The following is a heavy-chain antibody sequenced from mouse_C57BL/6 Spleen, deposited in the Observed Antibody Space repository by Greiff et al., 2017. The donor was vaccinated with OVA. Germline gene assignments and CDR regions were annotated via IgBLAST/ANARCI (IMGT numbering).Heavy chain of an antibody. D-gene: IGHD2-4*01. CDR1: GYSFTSYY. J-gene: IGHJ4*01. V-gene: IGHV1-66*01. CDR3: ARARDYEGYAMDY. Sequence: VQLQQSGPELVKPGASVKISCKASGYSFTSYYIHWVKQRPGQGLEWIGWIYPGSGNTKYNEKFKGKATLTADTSSSTAYMQLSSLTSEASAVYYCARARDYEGYAMDYWGQGTSVTVSS. CDR2: IYPGSGNT.